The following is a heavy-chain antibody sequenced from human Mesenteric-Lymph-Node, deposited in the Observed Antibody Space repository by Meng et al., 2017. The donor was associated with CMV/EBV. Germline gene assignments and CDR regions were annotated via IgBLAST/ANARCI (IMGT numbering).Heavy chain of an antibody. CDR3: ARVGWDKGALNA. V-gene: IGHV3-74*01. CDR2: IISDGSTT. D-gene: IGHD1-26*01. CDR1: GFTFSNYW. J-gene: IGHJ5*02. Sequence: GGSLRLSCAASGFTFSNYWMHWVRQAPGKGLVWVSRIISDGSTTNYADSVKGRFTISRDNAKNTLYLQMNSLRAEDTAIYYCARVGWDKGALNAWGQGTLVTVSS.